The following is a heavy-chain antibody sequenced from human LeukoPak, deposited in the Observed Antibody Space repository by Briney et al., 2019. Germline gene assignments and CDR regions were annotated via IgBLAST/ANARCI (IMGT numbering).Heavy chain of an antibody. CDR1: GYTFTGYY. D-gene: IGHD6-13*01. Sequence: ASVKVSCKASGYTFTGYYMHWVRQAPGQGLEWMGWINPNSGGTNYAQKFQGRVTMTRDTSISTAYMELSRLRSDDTAVYYCARDQSHSSSWYQASIDYWGQGTLVTVSS. CDR2: INPNSGGT. J-gene: IGHJ4*02. V-gene: IGHV1-2*02. CDR3: ARDQSHSSSWYQASIDY.